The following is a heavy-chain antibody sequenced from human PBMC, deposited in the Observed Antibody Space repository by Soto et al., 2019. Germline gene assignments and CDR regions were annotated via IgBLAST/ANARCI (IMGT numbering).Heavy chain of an antibody. J-gene: IGHJ4*02. Sequence: EVQLVESGGGLVQPGGSLRLSCAASGFTFSSYWMSWVRQAPGKGLEWVANIKQDGSEKYYVDSVKGRFTISRDNPKNSLYLQMNSLTAEDTAVYYCAREITILGVVGADYWGQGTLVTVSS. CDR3: AREITILGVVGADY. D-gene: IGHD3-3*01. CDR1: GFTFSSYW. CDR2: IKQDGSEK. V-gene: IGHV3-7*01.